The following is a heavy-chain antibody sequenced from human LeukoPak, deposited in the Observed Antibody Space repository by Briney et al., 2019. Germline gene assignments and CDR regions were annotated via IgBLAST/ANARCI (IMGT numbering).Heavy chain of an antibody. J-gene: IGHJ4*02. CDR3: ASSPWKKTFDY. CDR2: IHTSGTT. CDR1: GGSITFYY. Sequence: SETLSLTCSVSGGSITFYYWNWIRKPAGKGLEWIGRIHTSGTTNYNPSLKSRVTMSIDTSQKRFSLNLTSVTAADTAVYYCASSPWKKTFDYWGQGALVTLSS. D-gene: IGHD1-1*01. V-gene: IGHV4-4*07.